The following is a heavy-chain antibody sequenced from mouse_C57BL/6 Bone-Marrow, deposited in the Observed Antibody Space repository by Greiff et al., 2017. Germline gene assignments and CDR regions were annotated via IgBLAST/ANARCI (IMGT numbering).Heavy chain of an antibody. CDR1: GYSFTDYN. J-gene: IGHJ1*03. V-gene: IGHV1-39*01. Sequence: VQLQQSGPELVKPGASVKISCKASGYSFTDYNMNWVKQSNGTSLEWIGVINPNYGTPSSNQKFKGKATLTVDQSSSTAYMQLNSLTSEDSAVYYCARNYYGSSWGDWYFDVWGTGTTVTVSS. D-gene: IGHD1-1*01. CDR2: INPNYGTP. CDR3: ARNYYGSSWGDWYFDV.